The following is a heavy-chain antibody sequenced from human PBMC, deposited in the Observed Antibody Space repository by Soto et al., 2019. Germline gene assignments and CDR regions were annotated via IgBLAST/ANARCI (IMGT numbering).Heavy chain of an antibody. CDR3: ARAGGELYFDY. CDR1: GGSIGSYY. D-gene: IGHD1-7*01. CDR2: IYWSGGT. J-gene: IGHJ4*02. Sequence: SETLSLTCTVSGGSIGSYYWSWIRQPPGKGLEWIGNIYWSGGTNFNPSLKSRVTISVDTSNNHFSLRLTSVTAADTAVYYCARAGGELYFDYWGQGTLVTVSS. V-gene: IGHV4-59*01.